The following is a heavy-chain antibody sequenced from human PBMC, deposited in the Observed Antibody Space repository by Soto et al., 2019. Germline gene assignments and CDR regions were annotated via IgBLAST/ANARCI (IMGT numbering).Heavy chain of an antibody. CDR3: AKDIKWNLPAGYLDN. V-gene: IGHV3-9*01. CDR2: ISWNSGYI. D-gene: IGHD1-1*01. Sequence: PGGSLRLSCIASGFTFDDPPLHAIPQAPGKGLEGVSVISWNSGYIGYADSVKGRFTSSRDNAKNSVHLQMNSLRAEDTAFYYCAKDIKWNLPAGYLDNWGQGTPVTVSS. CDR1: GFTFDDPP. J-gene: IGHJ4*02.